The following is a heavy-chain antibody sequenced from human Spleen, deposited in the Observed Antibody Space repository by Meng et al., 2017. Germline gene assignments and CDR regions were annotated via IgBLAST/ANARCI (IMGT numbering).Heavy chain of an antibody. V-gene: IGHV3-74*03. Sequence: GESLKISCAASGFTFSSYNMHWVRQTPGEGLVWVSRINTDASITTYADSVKGRFTISRDDAKNTVYLQMNSLRAEDTAVYYCARDADWVIFENWGQGALVTVSS. CDR3: ARDADWVIFEN. CDR2: INTDASIT. D-gene: IGHD3-9*01. CDR1: GFTFSSYN. J-gene: IGHJ4*01.